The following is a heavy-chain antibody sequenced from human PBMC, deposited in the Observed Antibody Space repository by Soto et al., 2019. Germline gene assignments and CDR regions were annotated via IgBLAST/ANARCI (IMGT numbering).Heavy chain of an antibody. CDR3: ARAWIQLWPRD. J-gene: IGHJ4*02. CDR2: ISYDGTNK. V-gene: IGHV3-30-3*01. CDR1: GFIFSNYA. D-gene: IGHD5-18*01. Sequence: QVRLVESGGGVVQPGRSLRLSCAASGFIFSNYAMHWVRQAPGKGLEWVAVISYDGTNKYYTDSVKGRFTISRDNCKNTLYLQMNSLRPEDTAVYYCARAWIQLWPRDWGQGTLVTVSS.